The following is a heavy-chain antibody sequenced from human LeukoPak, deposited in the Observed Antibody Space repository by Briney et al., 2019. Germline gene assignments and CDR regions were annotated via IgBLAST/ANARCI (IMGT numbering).Heavy chain of an antibody. Sequence: GGSLRLSCAASGFTFRRYGMSWVRQAPGKGLEWVSAISGSGSSTYYADSVKGRFTISRDNSKNTLYLQMNTLRAEDTAVYFCAKSPVSSCRGSFCYPFDYWGQGNLVTVSS. J-gene: IGHJ4*02. CDR3: AKSPVSSCRGSFCYPFDY. V-gene: IGHV3-23*01. CDR1: GFTFRRYG. CDR2: ISGSGSST. D-gene: IGHD2-15*01.